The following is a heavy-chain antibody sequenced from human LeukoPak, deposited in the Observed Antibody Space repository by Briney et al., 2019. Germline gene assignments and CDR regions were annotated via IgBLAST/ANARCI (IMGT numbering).Heavy chain of an antibody. CDR1: GFTFSSYS. D-gene: IGHD3-3*01. V-gene: IGHV3-21*01. CDR3: ARGTYDFWSGLSYFDAFDI. J-gene: IGHJ3*02. Sequence: GGSLRLSCAASGFTFSSYSMNWVRQAPGKGLEWVSSISSSSSYIYYADSVKGRFTISRDNAKNSLYLQMNSLRAEDTAVYYCARGTYDFWSGLSYFDAFDIWGQGTMVTVSS. CDR2: ISSSSSYI.